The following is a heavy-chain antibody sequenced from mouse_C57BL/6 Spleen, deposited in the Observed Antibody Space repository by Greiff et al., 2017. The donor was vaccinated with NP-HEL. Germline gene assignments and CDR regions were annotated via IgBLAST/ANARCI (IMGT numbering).Heavy chain of an antibody. CDR2: IYPGSGST. CDR1: GYTFTSYW. Sequence: QVQLKQPGAELVKPGASVKMSCKASGYTFTSYWITWVKQRPGQGLEWIGDIYPGSGSTNYNEKFKSKATLTVDTSSSTAYMQLSSLTSEDSAVYYCARKVLRTGYFDVWGTGTTVTVSS. V-gene: IGHV1-55*01. D-gene: IGHD1-1*01. CDR3: ARKVLRTGYFDV. J-gene: IGHJ1*03.